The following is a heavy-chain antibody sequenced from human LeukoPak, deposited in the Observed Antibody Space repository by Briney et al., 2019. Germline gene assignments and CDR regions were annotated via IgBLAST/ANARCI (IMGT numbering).Heavy chain of an antibody. Sequence: GASVKVSCKASGYTFTSYFMHWVRQVPGQGPEWMGLIDPSGGSTSYAQKFRDRVTMTRDTSTSTVYMELSSLRSEDTAVYYCARDTQPYNPRYYYMDVWGKGTTVTVSS. CDR3: ARDTQPYNPRYYYMDV. CDR2: IDPSGGST. CDR1: GYTFTSYF. D-gene: IGHD1-1*01. J-gene: IGHJ6*03. V-gene: IGHV1-46*01.